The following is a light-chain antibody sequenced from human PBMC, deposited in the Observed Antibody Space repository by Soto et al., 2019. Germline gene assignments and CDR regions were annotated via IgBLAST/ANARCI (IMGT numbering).Light chain of an antibody. CDR3: CSYAGSSTLL. Sequence: QSALTQPASVSGSPGQSITISCTGTNSDVGSHNLVSWYQQHPGKAPKLMIYEVSERPSGVSNRFSGSKSGNTASLTISGLQAEDEADYYCCSYAGSSTLLIGGGTKLTV. CDR1: NSDVGSHNL. J-gene: IGLJ2*01. V-gene: IGLV2-23*02. CDR2: EVS.